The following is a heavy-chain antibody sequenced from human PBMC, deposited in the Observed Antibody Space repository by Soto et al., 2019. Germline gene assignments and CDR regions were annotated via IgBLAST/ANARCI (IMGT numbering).Heavy chain of an antibody. CDR1: GYSFTNYW. CDR2: IYPSDSNT. J-gene: IGHJ4*02. CDR3: ARHRGYYYARWRCFDY. D-gene: IGHD3-10*01. Sequence: GESLKISFEGSGYSFTNYWNNWVRQIPGKGLGGMRSIYPSDSNTLYSPSFQGHVTNSVSKSITTTYLQRKRSKTREHALNYLARHRGYYYARWRCFDYWGQGTPVTVSS. V-gene: IGHV5-10-1*01.